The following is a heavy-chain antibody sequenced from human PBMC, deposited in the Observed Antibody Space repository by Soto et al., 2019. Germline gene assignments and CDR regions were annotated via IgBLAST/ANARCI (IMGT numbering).Heavy chain of an antibody. J-gene: IGHJ6*02. CDR1: VFTFSSYK. V-gene: IGHV3-48*03. Sequence: PGGSLRLSCAASVFTFSSYKMNLVRQSPGKGLEWVSYISSSGSTIYYADSVKGRFTISRDNAKNTLYLQMNSLRAQETAVYYCAILDFGDYLLSYGVEVWGQGTTVTVSS. CDR2: ISSSGSTI. D-gene: IGHD4-17*01. CDR3: AILDFGDYLLSYGVEV.